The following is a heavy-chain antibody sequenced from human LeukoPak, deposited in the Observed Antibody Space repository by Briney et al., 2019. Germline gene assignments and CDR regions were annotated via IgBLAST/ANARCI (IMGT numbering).Heavy chain of an antibody. CDR2: ISAYNGNT. CDR1: GYTFTSYG. D-gene: IGHD3-22*01. J-gene: IGHJ4*02. CDR3: ARRDSSDYKYYFDY. V-gene: IGHV1-18*01. Sequence: GSVKVSCKASGYTFTSYGISWVRQAPGQGLVWMGWISAYNGNTNYAQKLQGRVTMTTDTSTSTAYMELRSLRSDDTAVYYCARRDSSDYKYYFDYWGQGTLVTVSS.